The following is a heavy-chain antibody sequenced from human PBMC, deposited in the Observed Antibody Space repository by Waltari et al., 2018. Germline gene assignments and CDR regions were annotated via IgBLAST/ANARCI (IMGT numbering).Heavy chain of an antibody. CDR3: ARGRGPSTMGQY. D-gene: IGHD3-10*01. Sequence: QVQLQQWGAGLLKPSETLSLTCAVYGGSFSGYYWSWIRQPQGKGLEWIGEINHSGSTNYTPSLKSLVTISVDTSKNQFSLKLSSVTAADTAVYYCARGRGPSTMGQYWGQGTLVTVSS. V-gene: IGHV4-34*01. CDR1: GGSFSGYY. CDR2: INHSGST. J-gene: IGHJ4*02.